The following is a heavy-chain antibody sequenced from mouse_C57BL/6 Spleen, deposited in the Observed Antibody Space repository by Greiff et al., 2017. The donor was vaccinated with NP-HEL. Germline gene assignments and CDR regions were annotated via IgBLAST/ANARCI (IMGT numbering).Heavy chain of an antibody. V-gene: IGHV2-9-1*01. CDR3: ARNTAQATLYAMDY. CDR1: GFSLTSYA. Sequence: VQLQQSGPGLVAPSQSLSITCTVSGFSLTSYAISWVRQPPGKGLEWLGVIWTGGGTNYNSALKSRLSISKDNSKSKVFLKMNSPQTDDTARYYCARNTAQATLYAMDYWGQGTSVTVSS. D-gene: IGHD3-2*02. J-gene: IGHJ4*01. CDR2: IWTGGGT.